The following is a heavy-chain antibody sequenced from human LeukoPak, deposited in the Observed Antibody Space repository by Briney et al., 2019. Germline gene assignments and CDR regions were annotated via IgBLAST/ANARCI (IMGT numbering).Heavy chain of an antibody. Sequence: GGSLRLSCAASGFTFSSYGMHWVRQAPGKGLEWVAFIRYDGSNKYCVDSVKGRFTISRDNSKNTLYLQMNSLRAEDTAVYYCAKDMVWVNWFDPWGQGTLVTVSS. J-gene: IGHJ5*02. CDR1: GFTFSSYG. CDR3: AKDMVWVNWFDP. V-gene: IGHV3-30*02. D-gene: IGHD3-10*01. CDR2: IRYDGSNK.